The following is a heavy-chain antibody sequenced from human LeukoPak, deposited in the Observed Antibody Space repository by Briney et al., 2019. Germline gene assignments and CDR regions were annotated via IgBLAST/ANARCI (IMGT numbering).Heavy chain of an antibody. J-gene: IGHJ4*02. CDR2: INSDGSRT. CDR1: GFTFSSYW. D-gene: IGHD3-22*01. V-gene: IGHV3-74*01. CDR3: AREVGDYYDSSGSFGY. Sequence: PGGSLRLSCAASGFTFSSYWMHWVRQAPGKGLVWVSRINSDGSRTIYADSVKGRFTISRDSAKNTLYLQMNSLRAEDTAVYYCAREVGDYYDSSGSFGYWGQGTLVTVSS.